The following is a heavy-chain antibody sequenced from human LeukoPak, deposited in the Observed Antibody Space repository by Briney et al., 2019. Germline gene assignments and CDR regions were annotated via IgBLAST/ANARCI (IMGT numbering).Heavy chain of an antibody. CDR3: ARVQVVGATRWFDA. Sequence: GGSLRLSCAVSGVTVSSNYMSWVRQAPGKGLEWVSLIFSGGSTYYTDSVRGRITISRDNSKNTLFLQMNSLRAEDTAVYYCARVQVVGATRWFDAWGQGTLVTVSS. D-gene: IGHD1-26*01. CDR1: GVTVSSNY. J-gene: IGHJ5*02. CDR2: IFSGGST. V-gene: IGHV3-53*01.